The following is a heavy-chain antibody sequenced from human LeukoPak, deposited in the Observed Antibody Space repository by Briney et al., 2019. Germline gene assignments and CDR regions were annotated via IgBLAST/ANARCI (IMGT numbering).Heavy chain of an antibody. CDR2: IIPIFGTA. D-gene: IGHD1-20*01. V-gene: IGHV1-69*05. J-gene: IGHJ4*02. Sequence: SVKVSCKASGGTFSSYAISWVRQAPGQGLEWMGRIIPIFGTANYAQKFQGRVTITTDESTSTAYMELSSLRSEDTAVYYCAREAYNWNYFDYWGQGTLVTVSS. CDR1: GGTFSSYA. CDR3: AREAYNWNYFDY.